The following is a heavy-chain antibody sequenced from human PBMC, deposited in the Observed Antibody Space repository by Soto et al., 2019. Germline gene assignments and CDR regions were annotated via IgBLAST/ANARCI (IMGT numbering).Heavy chain of an antibody. V-gene: IGHV1-69*08. D-gene: IGHD2-15*01. CDR1: GGAFSGYT. Sequence: QVQLVQSGAEVKKPGSSMKVSCKASGGAFSGYTFNWVRQAPGQGLEWMGRLIPAVGQANNAQKFQGRLTITADESASTFYMDLTSLTSEDTSVYFCAGGAVHTPTWMGSWGQGTLFTVSS. CDR2: LIPAVGQA. CDR3: AGGAVHTPTWMGS. J-gene: IGHJ5*02.